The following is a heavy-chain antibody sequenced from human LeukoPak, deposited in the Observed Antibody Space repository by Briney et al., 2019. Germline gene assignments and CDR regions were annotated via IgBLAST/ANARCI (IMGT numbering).Heavy chain of an antibody. V-gene: IGHV4-30-2*01. Sequence: PSETLSLTCAVSGASLSRGGNSWNWIRQPPGKGLEWIGYIFHTEGTYYNPSLRGRVTILLDKSKNQFSLTLHSMTAADTAVYFCARGLPFGELYFDSWGQGILATVSS. CDR1: GASLSRGGNS. CDR2: IFHTEGT. J-gene: IGHJ4*02. D-gene: IGHD3-10*01. CDR3: ARGLPFGELYFDS.